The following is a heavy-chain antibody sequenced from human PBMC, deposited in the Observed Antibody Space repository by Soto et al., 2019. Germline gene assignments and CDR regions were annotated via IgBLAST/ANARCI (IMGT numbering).Heavy chain of an antibody. J-gene: IGHJ6*02. D-gene: IGHD2-2*01. V-gene: IGHV3-30*18. Sequence: GGSLRLSCAASGFTFSSYAMSWVRQAPGKGLEWVAVISYDGSNKYYADSVKGRFTISRDNSKNTLYLQMNSLRAEDTAVYYCAKDLVPAASYYYYYGMDVWGQGTTVTVSS. CDR3: AKDLVPAASYYYYYGMDV. CDR2: ISYDGSNK. CDR1: GFTFSSYA.